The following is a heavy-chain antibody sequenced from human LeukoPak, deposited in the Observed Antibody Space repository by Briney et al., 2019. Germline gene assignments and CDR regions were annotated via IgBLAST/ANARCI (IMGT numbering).Heavy chain of an antibody. D-gene: IGHD3-10*01. CDR2: IYPGDSDI. CDR1: GYIFTSYW. J-gene: IGHJ3*02. V-gene: IGHV5-51*01. CDR3: AREAGRGDAFDI. Sequence: GESLRISCQASGYIFTSYWIGWVRQLPGKGLEWMGIIYPGDSDIRYSPSFQGQVTISADKSISTAYLQWSSLKASDTAMYYCAREAGRGDAFDIWGQGTMVTVSS.